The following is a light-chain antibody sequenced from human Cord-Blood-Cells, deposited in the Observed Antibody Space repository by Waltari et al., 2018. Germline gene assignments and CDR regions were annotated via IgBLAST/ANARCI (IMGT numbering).Light chain of an antibody. V-gene: IGKV1-39*01. CDR3: QQSYSTLIFT. CDR1: QSISSY. J-gene: IGKJ3*01. CDR2: AAY. Sequence: DIQMTQSPSSLSASVGDRVTITCRASQSISSYLNWYQQKPGKAPKLLIYAAYSLQSGVPSKFSGSGSGTDFTLPISSVQPEDFATYYCQQSYSTLIFTFGPGTKVDIK.